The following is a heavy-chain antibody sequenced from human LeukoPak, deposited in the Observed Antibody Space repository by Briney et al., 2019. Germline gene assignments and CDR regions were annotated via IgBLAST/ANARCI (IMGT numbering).Heavy chain of an antibody. J-gene: IGHJ6*02. Sequence: PGGSLRLSCAASVLTVSSNSMSWVRQAPGKGLEWVSVLYGGGTTHNANSVKGRFSISRDNSKNTLYLQMNSLRVEDTAVYYCARGFHYYGLDVWGQGNTVTVFS. V-gene: IGHV3-66*01. CDR3: ARGFHYYGLDV. CDR2: LYGGGTT. CDR1: VLTVSSNS. D-gene: IGHD3-10*01.